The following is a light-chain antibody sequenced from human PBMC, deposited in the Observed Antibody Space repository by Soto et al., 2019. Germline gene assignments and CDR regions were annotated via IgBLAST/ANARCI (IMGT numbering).Light chain of an antibody. CDR2: GAS. V-gene: IGKV3-20*01. J-gene: IGKJ1*01. CDR3: QQYGSSPWT. CDR1: QSVSSSY. Sequence: EIVLTQSPCTLSLSPGERATLSCRASQSVSSSYLAWYQQKPGQAPRLLIYGASSRATGIPDRFSGSGSGTGFTLTISRLEPEDFAVYYCQQYGSSPWTFGQGTKV.